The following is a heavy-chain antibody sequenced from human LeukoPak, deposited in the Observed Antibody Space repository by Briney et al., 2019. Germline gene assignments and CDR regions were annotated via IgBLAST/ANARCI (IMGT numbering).Heavy chain of an antibody. J-gene: IGHJ4*02. CDR3: AKETYSSGWYPYLDY. CDR2: ISGSGGST. V-gene: IGHV3-23*01. D-gene: IGHD6-19*01. Sequence: GGPLRLSCVASGFTFSSYAMSWVRQAPGKGLEWVSGISGSGGSTYYADSVKGRFTISRDNSKNTLFLQMNSLRAEDTAVYYCAKETYSSGWYPYLDYWGQGTLVTVSS. CDR1: GFTFSSYA.